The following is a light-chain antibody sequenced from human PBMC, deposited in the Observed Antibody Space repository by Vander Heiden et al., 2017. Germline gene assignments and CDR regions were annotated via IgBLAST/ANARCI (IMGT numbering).Light chain of an antibody. CDR3: QSYDSSLCGSVV. Sequence: QPVLTHPPSVSAAPGQSVTLSCTGSSYNIVAGYDVHWYQQLPGTAPRRHMYCNSNRRSGVPDRFSGSNSGTSASLAITGLQAEDEGDYYGQSYDSSLCGSVVFGGGTKLTVL. CDR2: CNS. CDR1: SYNIVAGYD. J-gene: IGLJ2*01. V-gene: IGLV1-40*01.